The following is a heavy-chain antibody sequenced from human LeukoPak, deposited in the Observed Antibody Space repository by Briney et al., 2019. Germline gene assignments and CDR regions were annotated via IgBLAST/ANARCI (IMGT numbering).Heavy chain of an antibody. CDR1: GGSISSYY. V-gene: IGHV4-59*08. CDR2: IYYSGRT. J-gene: IGHJ4*02. CDR3: ARLSQSGATDEYYFDY. D-gene: IGHD1-26*01. Sequence: SETLSLTCTVSGGSISSYYWSWIRQPPGKGLEWIGYIYYSGRTKYNPSLKSRVTISVDTSKNQFSLKLSSVTAADTAVYYCARLSQSGATDEYYFDYWGQGTLVTVSS.